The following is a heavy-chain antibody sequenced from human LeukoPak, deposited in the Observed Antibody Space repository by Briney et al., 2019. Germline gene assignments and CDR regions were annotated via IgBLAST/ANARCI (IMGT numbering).Heavy chain of an antibody. V-gene: IGHV4-39*07. CDR3: AREASGSGSRAFDY. J-gene: IGHJ4*02. Sequence: SETLSLTCTVSGGSISSSSYCWGWIRQPPGKGLEWIGSIYYSGSTYDNPSLKSRVTISVDTSKNQFSLKLSSVTAADTAVYNCAREASGSGSRAFDYWGQGTLVTVSS. CDR2: IYYSGST. CDR1: GGSISSSSYC. D-gene: IGHD3-10*01.